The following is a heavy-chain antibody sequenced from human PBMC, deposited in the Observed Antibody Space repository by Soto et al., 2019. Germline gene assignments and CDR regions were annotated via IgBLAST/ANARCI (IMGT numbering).Heavy chain of an antibody. CDR3: ARCGDYVGGWYFDL. J-gene: IGHJ2*01. D-gene: IGHD4-17*01. CDR2: INDSGST. Sequence: QVQLQQWGAGLLKPSETLSLTCAVYGGAFSGYYWNWIRQPPGKGLEWIGEINDSGSTNYNPSLKSRCTRSVDTSKNQFSLSLTSVTAADTAVYYCARCGDYVGGWYFDLWGRGTLVTVSS. V-gene: IGHV4-34*01. CDR1: GGAFSGYY.